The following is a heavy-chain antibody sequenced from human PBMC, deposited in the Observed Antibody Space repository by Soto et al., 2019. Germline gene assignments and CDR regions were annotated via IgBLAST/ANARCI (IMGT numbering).Heavy chain of an antibody. CDR2: FDPEDGET. V-gene: IGHV1-24*01. CDR1: GYTLTELS. CDR3: ATVERGSVRAFDI. J-gene: IGHJ3*02. D-gene: IGHD3-10*01. Sequence: ASVKVTCKVSGYTLTELSMHWVRQAPGKGLEWMGGFDPEDGETIYAQKFQGRVTMTEDTSTDTAYMELSSLRSEDTAVYYCATVERGSVRAFDIWGQGTMVTVSS.